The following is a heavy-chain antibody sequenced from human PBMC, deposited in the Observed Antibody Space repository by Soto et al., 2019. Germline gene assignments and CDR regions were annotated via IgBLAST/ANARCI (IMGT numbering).Heavy chain of an antibody. D-gene: IGHD4-17*01. CDR2: ISSNGGST. Sequence: GGSLRLSGSASGFTFSSYAMHWGRQAPGKGLEYGSAISSNGGSTYYADSVKGRFTISRDSSKNTLYLQMSSLRAEDTAVYYCVKDYYGDYRGPFDYWGQGTMVTVSS. CDR3: VKDYYGDYRGPFDY. J-gene: IGHJ4*02. V-gene: IGHV3-64D*06. CDR1: GFTFSSYA.